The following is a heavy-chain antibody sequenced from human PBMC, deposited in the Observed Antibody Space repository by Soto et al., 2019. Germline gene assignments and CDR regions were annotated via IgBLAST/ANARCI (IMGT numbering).Heavy chain of an antibody. V-gene: IGHV3-11*01. J-gene: IGHJ6*02. D-gene: IGHD4-17*01. CDR2: LSSSGFTI. Sequence: PGGSLRLSCATSGFTFGDRYMSWIRQAPGKGLEWVSYLSSSGFTIYYADSVKGRFTISRDNANDSLYLQMNSLRAEDTAVYYCARNTKSAAGADYYCLDVWGHGTTVIVSS. CDR1: GFTFGDRY. CDR3: ARNTKSAAGADYYCLDV.